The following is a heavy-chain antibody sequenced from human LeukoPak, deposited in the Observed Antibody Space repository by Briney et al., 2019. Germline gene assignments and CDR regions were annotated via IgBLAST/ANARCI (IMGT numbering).Heavy chain of an antibody. D-gene: IGHD1-26*01. V-gene: IGHV3-7*01. CDR2: IKQDGSER. CDR1: GFTFSSFW. Sequence: PGGSLRLSCAASGFTFSSFWMSWVRQAPGEGLEWVANIKQDGSERYYVDSVKSRITISRDNAKNSLYLQMNSLRVEDTAVYYCAREGAPGVGATQAFDIWGQGTMVTVSS. CDR3: AREGAPGVGATQAFDI. J-gene: IGHJ3*02.